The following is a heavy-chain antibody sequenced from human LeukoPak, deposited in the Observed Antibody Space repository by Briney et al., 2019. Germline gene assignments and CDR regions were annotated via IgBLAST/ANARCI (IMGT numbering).Heavy chain of an antibody. J-gene: IGHJ4*02. V-gene: IGHV4-34*01. Sequence: PSETLSLTCTVSGGSISSYYWSWIRQPPGKGLEWIGEINHSGSTNYNPSLKSRVTISVDTSKNQFSLKLSSVTAADTAVYYCARGVYYGSGNYYNVWNYWGQGTLVTVSS. CDR2: INHSGST. CDR1: GGSISSYY. CDR3: ARGVYYGSGNYYNVWNY. D-gene: IGHD3-10*01.